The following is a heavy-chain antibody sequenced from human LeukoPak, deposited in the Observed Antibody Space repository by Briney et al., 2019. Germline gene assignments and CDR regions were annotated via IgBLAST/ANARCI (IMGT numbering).Heavy chain of an antibody. D-gene: IGHD1-26*01. CDR3: ACLWGSTTSGTFDY. CDR1: GFPLLSNY. V-gene: IGHV3-53*01. J-gene: IGHJ4*02. Sequence: PGGSLHLSFSASGFPLLSNYMSWVRPAPNKRLEWLSVIYSGGNTYYADSVKGRFTISRDNSMNTLYLQMNNLRVEDTAVYCCACLWGSTTSGTFDYWGQGTLVTVSS. CDR2: IYSGGNT.